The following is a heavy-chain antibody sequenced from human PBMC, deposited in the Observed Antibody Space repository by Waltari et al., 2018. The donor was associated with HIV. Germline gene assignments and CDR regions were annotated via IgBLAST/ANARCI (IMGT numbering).Heavy chain of an antibody. D-gene: IGHD6-6*01. CDR2: ISSSGSYI. Sequence: EVQLVESGGGLVKPGGSLSLSCAASGFTFSSDSINWVRQATGKGLEWVSSISSSGSYIYYADSVKGRFTISRDNAKNSLYVQMNSLRAEDTAVYYCARDTSSSRWFDSWGQGTLVTVSS. V-gene: IGHV3-21*01. J-gene: IGHJ5*01. CDR3: ARDTSSSRWFDS. CDR1: GFTFSSDS.